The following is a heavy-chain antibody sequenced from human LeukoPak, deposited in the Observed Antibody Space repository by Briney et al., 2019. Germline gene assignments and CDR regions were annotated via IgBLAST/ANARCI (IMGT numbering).Heavy chain of an antibody. CDR2: IRYNGSA. V-gene: IGHV4-59*08. CDR3: ARLVYDSRGYYFDY. J-gene: IGHJ4*02. D-gene: IGHD3-22*01. Sequence: PSETLSLTCTVSGDSISTYYWSWIRQPPGKGLEWIGYIRYNGSANYNPSLRSRVTISIDTSKNQFSLKLSSVTAADTAVYHCARLVYDSRGYYFDYWGQGTLVTVSS. CDR1: GDSISTYY.